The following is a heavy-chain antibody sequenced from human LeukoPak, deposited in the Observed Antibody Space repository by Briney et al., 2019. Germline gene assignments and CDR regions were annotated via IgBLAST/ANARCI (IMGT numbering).Heavy chain of an antibody. D-gene: IGHD6-19*01. CDR2: INHSGST. J-gene: IGHJ5*02. Sequence: SETLSLTCAVYGGXFSGYYWSWIRQPPGKGLEWIGEINHSGSTNYNPSLKSRVTISVDTSKNQFSLKLSSVTAADTAVYYCARGELYSSGQHHWGQGTLVTVSS. V-gene: IGHV4-34*01. CDR3: ARGELYSSGQHH. CDR1: GGXFSGYY.